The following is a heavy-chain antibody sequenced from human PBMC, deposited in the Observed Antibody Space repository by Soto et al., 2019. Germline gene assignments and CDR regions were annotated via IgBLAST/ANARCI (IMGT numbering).Heavy chain of an antibody. CDR3: AKVGIAGGYSGYDSGYYYYGMDV. CDR2: ISGSGGST. Sequence: GGSLRLSCAASGFTFSSYAMSWVRQAPGKGLEWVSAISGSGGSTYYADSVKGRFTISRDNSKNTLYLQMNSLRAEDTAVYYCAKVGIAGGYSGYDSGYYYYGMDVWGQETTVTVSS. J-gene: IGHJ6*02. CDR1: GFTFSSYA. D-gene: IGHD5-12*01. V-gene: IGHV3-23*01.